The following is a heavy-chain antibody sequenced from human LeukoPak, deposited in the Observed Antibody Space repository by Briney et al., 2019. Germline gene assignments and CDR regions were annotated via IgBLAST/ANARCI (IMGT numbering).Heavy chain of an antibody. J-gene: IGHJ4*02. V-gene: IGHV4-59*12. Sequence: SEALSLTCTVSGASIGGYYWTWIRQSPGKGLEWIGYMYYSGSTYYNPSLKSRVTISGDTSKNQFSLKLTSVTAADTAVYFCARGSSFDGYCSAGACDAGYYDSWGQGTPVTVSS. CDR3: ARGSSFDGYCSAGACDAGYYDS. CDR2: MYYSGST. CDR1: GASIGGYY. D-gene: IGHD2-15*01.